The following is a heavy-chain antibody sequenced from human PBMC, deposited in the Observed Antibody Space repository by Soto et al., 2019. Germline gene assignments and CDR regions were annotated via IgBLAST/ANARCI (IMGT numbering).Heavy chain of an antibody. V-gene: IGHV2-5*02. CDR3: AHAFGGTSWPNDAFDV. CDR2: IYWDDDT. Sequence: HITLKESGPTLVKPTQTLTLTCIFSGFSFSADGVGVGWIRQPPGKTLEWLALIYWDDDTRYRPSLKSRLTITKDSSKNQVVLTMINMDPLDTATYYCAHAFGGTSWPNDAFDVWGQGTVVTVSS. CDR1: GFSFSADGVG. J-gene: IGHJ3*01. D-gene: IGHD3-16*01.